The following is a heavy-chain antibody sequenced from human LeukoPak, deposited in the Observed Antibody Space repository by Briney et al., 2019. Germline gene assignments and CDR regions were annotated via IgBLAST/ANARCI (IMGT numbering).Heavy chain of an antibody. Sequence: PSETLSLTCIVSGGSITSNRNYWGWIRQPTGKGLEWIGSISDRGSTYYNPSLMSRGTISVDTSNKQFSLKLNSVTPEDTAVYYCAREGYSSSSVVYYYYYMDVWGKGTTVTVSS. D-gene: IGHD6-6*01. CDR2: ISDRGST. CDR1: GGSITSNRNY. J-gene: IGHJ6*03. V-gene: IGHV4-39*07. CDR3: AREGYSSSSVVYYYYYMDV.